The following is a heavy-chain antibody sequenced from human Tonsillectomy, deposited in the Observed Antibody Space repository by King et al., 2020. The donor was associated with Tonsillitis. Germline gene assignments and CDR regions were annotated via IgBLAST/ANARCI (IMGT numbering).Heavy chain of an antibody. CDR3: ARNQGLLTPYDYYYGMDV. Sequence: QLVQSGAEVKKPGASVKISCKASEYTFSSPYIHWVRQAPGEGLDWMGIINPTGSSTTYAQKFQGRVNLTRDTSTSTVYMELRSLRSEDTAVYYCARNQGLLTPYDYYYGMDVWGQGTTVTVSS. CDR1: EYTFSSPY. V-gene: IGHV1-46*01. CDR2: INPTGSST. D-gene: IGHD3-16*01. J-gene: IGHJ6*02.